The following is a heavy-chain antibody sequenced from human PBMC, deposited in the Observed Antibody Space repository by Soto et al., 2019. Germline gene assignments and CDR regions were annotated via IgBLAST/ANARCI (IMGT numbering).Heavy chain of an antibody. J-gene: IGHJ4*02. V-gene: IGHV3-30*18. D-gene: IGHD5-18*01. CDR2: ISYDGSNK. Sequence: QVQLVESGGGVVQPGRSLRLSCAASGFTFSTYGMHWVRQAPGKGLEWVAVISYDGSNKYYADSVKGRFTISRDNSKYTLYLQMSSMRAEDTAVYYCAQGFSYSVIDYWGQGTLVTVSS. CDR3: AQGFSYSVIDY. CDR1: GFTFSTYG.